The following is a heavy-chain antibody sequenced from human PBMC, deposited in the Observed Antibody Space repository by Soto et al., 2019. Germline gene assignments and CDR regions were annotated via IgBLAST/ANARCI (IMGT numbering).Heavy chain of an antibody. V-gene: IGHV3-9*01. J-gene: IGHJ6*02. D-gene: IGHD4-4*01. CDR3: AKGFLRATVTGYGMDV. CDR1: GFTFDDYA. Sequence: DVQLVESGGGLVQPGRSLRLSCAASGFTFDDYAMHWVRQAPGKGLEWVSGISWNSGSIGYADSVKGRFTISRDNAKNSLYLQMSSLRAEDTALYYCAKGFLRATVTGYGMDVWGQGTTVTVSS. CDR2: ISWNSGSI.